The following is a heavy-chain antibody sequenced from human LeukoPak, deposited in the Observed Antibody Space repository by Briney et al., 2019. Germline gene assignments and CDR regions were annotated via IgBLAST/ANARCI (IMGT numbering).Heavy chain of an antibody. CDR2: IWYDGSHQ. CDR3: AKDWYLRGVIRIFDY. Sequence: GGSLRLSCAASGFTFSSCGMHWVRQAPGKGLEWVAVIWYDGSHQYYADSVKGRFTISRDNSKNTLYLQMNRLRADDTAVYYCAKDWYLRGVIRIFDYWGQGTQVTVSS. D-gene: IGHD3-10*02. V-gene: IGHV3-33*06. J-gene: IGHJ4*02. CDR1: GFTFSSCG.